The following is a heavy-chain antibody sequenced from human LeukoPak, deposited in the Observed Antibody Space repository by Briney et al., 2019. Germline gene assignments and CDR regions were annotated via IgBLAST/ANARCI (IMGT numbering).Heavy chain of an antibody. J-gene: IGHJ4*02. D-gene: IGHD6-25*01. Sequence: GGSLRLSCVASGFTFTDFWMDWVRHAPGKGPEWLSRISKDGSITVYADSAKGRFTVSRDNAKNFVYLEVTSLRREDTAVYYCASGGFSGSFYKFSWGQGTLVTVAS. V-gene: IGHV3-74*01. CDR3: ASGGFSGSFYKFS. CDR1: GFTFTDFW. CDR2: ISKDGSIT.